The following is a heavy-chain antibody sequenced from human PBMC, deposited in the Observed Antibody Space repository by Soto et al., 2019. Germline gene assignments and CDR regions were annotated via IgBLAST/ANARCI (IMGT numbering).Heavy chain of an antibody. D-gene: IGHD7-27*01. CDR3: ARGSGADAFDI. Sequence: SVKVSCKVSGGTFNIRWVRQAPGQGLEWMGGIIPVIDTANYARKFQGRVVISADRATNIVYMEMMSLTLEDTAVYYCARGSGADAFDIWGQRTMVTVSS. CDR1: GGTFN. V-gene: IGHV1-69*06. J-gene: IGHJ3*02. CDR2: IIPVIDTA.